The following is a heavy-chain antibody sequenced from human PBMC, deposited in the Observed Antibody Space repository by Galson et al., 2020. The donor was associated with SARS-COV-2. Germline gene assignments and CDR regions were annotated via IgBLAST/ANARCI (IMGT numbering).Heavy chain of an antibody. J-gene: IGHJ4*02. CDR2: IYHNGNT. D-gene: IGHD2-15*01. V-gene: IGHV4-30-4*01. CDR3: ARDHCSGRSCYVDY. CDR1: GGSISSNDYY. Sequence: SETLSLTCTVSGGSISSNDYYWRWIRQPPGKGLEWVGYIYHNGNTYYNPSLKSRTAISVDTSKNQFSLRLRAMTAADTAVYYCARDHCSGRSCYVDYVGQGSLVTVSS.